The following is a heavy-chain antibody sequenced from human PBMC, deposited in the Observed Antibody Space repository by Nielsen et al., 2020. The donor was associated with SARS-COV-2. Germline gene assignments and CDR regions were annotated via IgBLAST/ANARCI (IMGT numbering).Heavy chain of an antibody. CDR1: GYTFTGYY. CDR2: INPNSGGT. Sequence: ASVKVSCKASGYTFTGYYMHWVRQAPGQGLEWMGRINPNSGGTNYAQKFQGRVTMTRDTSISTAYMELSRLRSDDTAVYYCARVRPVEITMIVPPRYWGQGTLVTVSS. V-gene: IGHV1-2*06. CDR3: ARVRPVEITMIVPPRY. J-gene: IGHJ4*02. D-gene: IGHD3-22*01.